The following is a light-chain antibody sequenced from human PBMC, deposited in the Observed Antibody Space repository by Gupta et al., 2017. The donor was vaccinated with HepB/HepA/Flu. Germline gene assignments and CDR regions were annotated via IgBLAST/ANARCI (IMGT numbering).Light chain of an antibody. CDR2: QDN. CDR3: QAWDNRTSI. V-gene: IGLV3-1*01. Sequence: SYDLTQPPSVSVSPGQTASITCSGDELGYKNVFWYQLKPGQSPVVVIYQDNRRPSGIPERYSGSNSGNTATLTISGTQAIDEADYYCQAWDNRTSIFGGGTKVTVL. J-gene: IGLJ2*01. CDR1: ELGYKN.